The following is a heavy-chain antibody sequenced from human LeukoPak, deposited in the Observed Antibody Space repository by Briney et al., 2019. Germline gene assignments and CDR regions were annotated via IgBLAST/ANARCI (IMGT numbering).Heavy chain of an antibody. CDR1: GGSISSNSYY. D-gene: IGHD2-21*02. J-gene: IGHJ4*03. Sequence: SETLSLTCTVSGGSISSNSYYWAWIRRPPGKGLEWIATVSYSGNTYYNPSLQSRLTISVETSKTQLSLRLTSVTAADTAVYYCASRYCGGDCYYAYWGQGSLVTVSS. CDR2: VSYSGNT. CDR3: ASRYCGGDCYYAY. V-gene: IGHV4-39*07.